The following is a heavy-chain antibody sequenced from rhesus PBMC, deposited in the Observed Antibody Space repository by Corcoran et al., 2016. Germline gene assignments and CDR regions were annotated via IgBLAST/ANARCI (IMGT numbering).Heavy chain of an antibody. CDR1: GYSISSNY. CDR3: ARGSSYIDY. Sequence: QVQLQEAGPGLVKPSETLSLTCAVSGYSISSNYWSWIRQPPGKGLEWIGYIYGSSRSHYHTPSLKSRITSSTATPKNQLSLQVSVVTAADTAIYYCARGSSYIDYWGQGVLVTVSS. D-gene: IGHD4-29*01. CDR2: IYGSSRSH. V-gene: IGHV4-147*01. J-gene: IGHJ4*01.